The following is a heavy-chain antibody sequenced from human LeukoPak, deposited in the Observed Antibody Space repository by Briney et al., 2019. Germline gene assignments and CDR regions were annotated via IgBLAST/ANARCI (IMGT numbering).Heavy chain of an antibody. Sequence: PGRSLRLSCAASGFTFSSYGMHWVRQAPGKGLEWVAVIWYDGSNKYYADSVKGRFTISRDNAKNSLYLQMDSLRAEDTAVYYCATVSIYYQFDYWGQGTLVTVSS. CDR3: ATVSIYYQFDY. J-gene: IGHJ4*02. V-gene: IGHV3-33*03. D-gene: IGHD4-11*01. CDR2: IWYDGSNK. CDR1: GFTFSSYG.